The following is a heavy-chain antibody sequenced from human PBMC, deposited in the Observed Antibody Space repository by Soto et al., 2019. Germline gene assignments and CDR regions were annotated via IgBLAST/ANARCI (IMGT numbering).Heavy chain of an antibody. J-gene: IGHJ5*02. CDR1: RSSIIGYY. CDR3: AWGVGGGGIDWFAP. V-gene: IGHV4-59*03. CDR2: IHYSGSA. D-gene: IGHD2-15*01. Sequence: PSETLSLTCTFSRSSIIGYYWTWIRQSPERGLEWIGYIHYSGSADYNPSLNSRLTMSVDRSKSQFSMKLASVTAADTAVYYCAWGVGGGGIDWFAPWGQGALVTV.